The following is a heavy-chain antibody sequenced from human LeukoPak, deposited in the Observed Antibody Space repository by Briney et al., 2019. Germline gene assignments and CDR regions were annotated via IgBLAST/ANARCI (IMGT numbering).Heavy chain of an antibody. CDR1: GFTFSSDW. J-gene: IGHJ4*02. D-gene: IGHD1-14*01. CDR3: ARVPGVRIDY. CDR2: IKQDGSEK. V-gene: IGHV3-7*04. Sequence: SGGSLRLSCAASGFTFSSDWMSWVSQAPGGGLEWVTNIKQDGSEKYYVESVKGRFTISRDNAKNSLYLQMNSLRAEGTAVYYCARVPGVRIDYWGEGTLVTVSP.